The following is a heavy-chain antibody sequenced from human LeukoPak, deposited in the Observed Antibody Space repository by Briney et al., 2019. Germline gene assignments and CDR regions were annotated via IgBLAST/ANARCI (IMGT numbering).Heavy chain of an antibody. D-gene: IGHD3-22*01. CDR3: ARDLRYDSSGYYSLFDP. Sequence: GASVKVSCKASGYTFTSYAMHWVRQAPGQRLEWMGWINAGNGNTKYSQKFQGRVTITRDTSASTAYMELSSLRSEDTAVYYCARDLRYDSSGYYSLFDPWGQGTLVTVSS. CDR2: INAGNGNT. V-gene: IGHV1-3*01. CDR1: GYTFTSYA. J-gene: IGHJ5*02.